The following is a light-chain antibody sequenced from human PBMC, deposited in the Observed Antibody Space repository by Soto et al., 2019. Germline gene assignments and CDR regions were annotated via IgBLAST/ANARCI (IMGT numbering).Light chain of an antibody. V-gene: IGLV2-14*03. CDR2: DVS. CDR1: SRDVGGYKY. CDR3: SSYTSSSSLGVV. J-gene: IGLJ2*01. Sequence: QSVLTQPASVSGSPGQSNTISCTGTSRDVGGYKYVYWYQHHPGKDPKLMIFDVSNRPSGVSDRFSGSKSGNTASLTISGLQAEDEADYYCSSYTSSSSLGVVFGGGTKLTVL.